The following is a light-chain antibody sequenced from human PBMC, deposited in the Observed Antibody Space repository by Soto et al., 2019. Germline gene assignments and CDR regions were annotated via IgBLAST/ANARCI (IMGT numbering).Light chain of an antibody. J-gene: IGKJ1*01. CDR2: GAS. CDR1: QSVSSSY. CDR3: QQDGRPAT. Sequence: IGLAQCQESLCLSAGEKTTRSSRASQSVSSSYLAWYQQKPGQAPRLLIYGASSRATGIPDRFSGSGSGTDFTLTISRLEPEDFAVYYSQQDGRPATFGQGTKVDIK. V-gene: IGKV3-20*01.